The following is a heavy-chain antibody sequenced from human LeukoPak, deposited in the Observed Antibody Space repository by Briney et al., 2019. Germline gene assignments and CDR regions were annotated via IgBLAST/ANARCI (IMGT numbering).Heavy chain of an antibody. CDR3: ARGTSVSGADFDY. Sequence: SETLSLTCTVSRDSITGYYWSWIRQPAEKGLEWIGRIFSSGNTNYNPSLKSRVTMSVDTSKSQFSLTLNSVTAADTTVYYCARGTSVSGADFDYWGQGTLVTVSS. CDR2: IFSSGNT. V-gene: IGHV4-4*07. CDR1: RDSITGYY. J-gene: IGHJ4*02. D-gene: IGHD5/OR15-5a*01.